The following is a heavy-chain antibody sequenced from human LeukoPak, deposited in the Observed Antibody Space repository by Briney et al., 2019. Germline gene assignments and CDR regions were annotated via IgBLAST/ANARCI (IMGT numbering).Heavy chain of an antibody. CDR1: GFNFQSYG. J-gene: IGHJ4*02. Sequence: PGGSLRLSCAASGFNFQSYGIHWVRHVPGKGLEWVAVISHDGYDKSYVGNVKGRFTISRDNSNSVYLQMTSLRPEDTAVYYCVKSSGYSSYDHGDYWGQGTMVTVS. CDR3: VKSSGYSSYDHGDY. CDR2: ISHDGYDK. D-gene: IGHD5-12*01. V-gene: IGHV3-30*18.